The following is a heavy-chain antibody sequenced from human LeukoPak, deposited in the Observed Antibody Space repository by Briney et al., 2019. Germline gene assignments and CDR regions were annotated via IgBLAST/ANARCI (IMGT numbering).Heavy chain of an antibody. D-gene: IGHD3-16*01. CDR2: IRYDGSNK. CDR1: GFTFSSYG. J-gene: IGHJ6*03. V-gene: IGHV3-33*06. CDR3: AKVLGGKYYYYMDV. Sequence: GGSLRLSCAASGFTFSSYGMRWVRQAPGNGLEWVAVIRYDGSNKYYADSVKGRFTISRDNSKNTLYLQMNSLRDEETAVYYCAKVLGGKYYYYMDVWGKGTTVSVSS.